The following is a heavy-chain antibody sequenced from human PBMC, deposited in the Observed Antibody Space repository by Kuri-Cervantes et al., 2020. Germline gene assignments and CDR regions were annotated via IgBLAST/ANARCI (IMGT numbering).Heavy chain of an antibody. CDR1: GYTFTGYY. Sequence: ASVKVSCKASGYTFTGYYMHWVRQAPGQGLEWMGWINPNSGGTNYAQKFQGRVTTTRDTSINTAYMELSRLRSDDTAVYYCARGRRGYSGYDSYFWYYYYGMDVWGQGTTVTVSS. CDR3: ARGRRGYSGYDSYFWYYYYGMDV. J-gene: IGHJ6*02. D-gene: IGHD5-12*01. CDR2: INPNSGGT. V-gene: IGHV1-2*02.